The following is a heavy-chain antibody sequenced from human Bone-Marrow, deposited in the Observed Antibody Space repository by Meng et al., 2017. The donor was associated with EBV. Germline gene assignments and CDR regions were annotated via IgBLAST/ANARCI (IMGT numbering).Heavy chain of an antibody. J-gene: IGHJ4*02. CDR1: GYTFINYA. D-gene: IGHD6-13*01. CDR3: ARSYGGSFYAAPLHY. Sequence: QVQLVQSGAEVKKPGASVKVSXKASGYTFINYAIHWVRQAPGQGLEWMGWINTGNDNTKYSQKFQGRVTITRDTSATTAYMDLSSLRSEDTAVYYCARSYGGSFYAAPLHYWGQGTLVTVSS. V-gene: IGHV1-3*04. CDR2: INTGNDNT.